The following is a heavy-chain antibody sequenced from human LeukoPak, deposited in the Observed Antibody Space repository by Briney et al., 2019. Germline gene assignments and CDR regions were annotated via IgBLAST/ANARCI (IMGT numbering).Heavy chain of an antibody. D-gene: IGHD3-10*01. CDR3: ATLLWSGDFDY. CDR1: GYIFTGFF. Sequence: GASVKVSCKASGYIFTGFFLHWVRQAPGQGLEWMGSVNPNTGDTTFAQRFQGRVNLTRDTSTRTASMQLSGLTYDDTAVYYCATLLWSGDFDYWGQGTPVSVSS. J-gene: IGHJ4*02. CDR2: VNPNTGDT. V-gene: IGHV1-2*02.